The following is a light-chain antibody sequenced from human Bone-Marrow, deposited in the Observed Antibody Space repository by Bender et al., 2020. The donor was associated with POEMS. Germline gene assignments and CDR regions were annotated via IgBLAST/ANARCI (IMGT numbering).Light chain of an antibody. CDR2: DVT. V-gene: IGLV2-14*02. Sequence: QSALTQPASVSGSPGQSITISCTGTSTDVGNYDLVSWYQQHPDKAPQLMIYDVTKRPSGVSNRFSGSKSGNTASLRISWLQVEEEADYNSSSYTRKSTLGVFGTGTRVTVL. CDR3: SSYTRKSTLGV. J-gene: IGLJ1*01. CDR1: STDVGNYDL.